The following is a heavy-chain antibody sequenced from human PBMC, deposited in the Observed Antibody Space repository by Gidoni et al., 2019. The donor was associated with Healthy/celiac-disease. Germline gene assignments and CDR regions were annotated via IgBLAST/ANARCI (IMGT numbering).Heavy chain of an antibody. D-gene: IGHD2-15*01. Sequence: QVQLVQSGAEVKKPGASVKVSCKASGYTFTSYGISWVRQAPGQGLEWMGWISAYNGNTNYAQKLQGRVTMTTDTSTSTAYMELRSLRSDDTAVYYCAREMDCSGGSCYYSANYYYYGMDVWGQGTTVTVSS. V-gene: IGHV1-18*01. CDR3: AREMDCSGGSCYYSANYYYYGMDV. J-gene: IGHJ6*02. CDR1: GYTFTSYG. CDR2: ISAYNGNT.